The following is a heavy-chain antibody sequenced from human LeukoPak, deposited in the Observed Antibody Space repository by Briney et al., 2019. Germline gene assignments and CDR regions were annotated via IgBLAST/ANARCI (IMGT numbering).Heavy chain of an antibody. D-gene: IGHD6-13*01. J-gene: IGHJ4*02. V-gene: IGHV1-46*01. CDR2: INPSGGST. CDR3: ARVSGGGAASSFDY. Sequence: ASVKVSCKASGYSFTSHYMHWVRQAPGQGLEWMGMINPSGGSTSHAQKFQGRVTMTRDTSTSTIYMELSSLRSEDTAVYYCARVSGGGAASSFDYWGQGTLVTVSS. CDR1: GYSFTSHY.